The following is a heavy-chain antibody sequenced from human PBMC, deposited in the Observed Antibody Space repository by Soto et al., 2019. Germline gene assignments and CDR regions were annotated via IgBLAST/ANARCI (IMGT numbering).Heavy chain of an antibody. CDR2: ISAYNGNT. CDR3: ARDFSSSSWTPYFDY. J-gene: IGHJ4*02. V-gene: IGHV1-18*01. D-gene: IGHD6-13*01. CDR1: GYTFTSYG. Sequence: GASVKVSCKASGYTFTSYGISWVRQAPGQGLEWMGWISAYNGNTNYAQKLQGRVTMTTDTSTSTAYMELRSLRSDDTAVYYCARDFSSSSWTPYFDYWGQGTLVTVSS.